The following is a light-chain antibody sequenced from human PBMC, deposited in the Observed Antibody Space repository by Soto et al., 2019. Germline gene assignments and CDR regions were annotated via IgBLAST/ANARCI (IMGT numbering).Light chain of an antibody. V-gene: IGKV3-20*01. Sequence: EIVFARSPVTLSLSRGERATLSCRASQSVSNNYLAWYQQKPGQAPRLLIYGASNRATGIPDRFSGSGSGTDFTLTISRLETEDFAVYYCQQYGSSGTFGQGTKVDIK. CDR2: GAS. CDR3: QQYGSSGT. J-gene: IGKJ1*01. CDR1: QSVSNNY.